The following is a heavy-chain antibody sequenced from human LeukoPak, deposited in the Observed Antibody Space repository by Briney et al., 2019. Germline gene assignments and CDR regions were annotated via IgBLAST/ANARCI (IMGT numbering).Heavy chain of an antibody. CDR3: ARWKRGYCSGGSCYPPFPFDY. J-gene: IGHJ4*02. V-gene: IGHV5-51*01. CDR2: IYPGDSDT. CDR1: GYSFASYW. D-gene: IGHD2-15*01. Sequence: GESLKISCKGSGYSFASYWIGWVRQMPGKGLEWMGIIYPGDSDTRYSPSFQGQVTISADKSISTAYLLWSSLKASDTAMYYCARWKRGYCSGGSCYPPFPFDYWGQGTLVTVSS.